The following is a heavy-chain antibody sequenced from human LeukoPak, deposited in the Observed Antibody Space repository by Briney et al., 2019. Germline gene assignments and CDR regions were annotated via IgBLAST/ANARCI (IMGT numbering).Heavy chain of an antibody. CDR2: ISYDGSNK. V-gene: IGHV3-30*18. CDR3: AKELLWFGELLAEDYFDY. J-gene: IGHJ4*02. Sequence: GGSLRLSCAASGFTFSSYGMHWVRQAPGKGLEWVAVISYDGSNKYYADSVKGRFTISRDNSKNTLYLQMNSLRAEDTAVYYCAKELLWFGELLAEDYFDYWGQGTLVTVSS. CDR1: GFTFSSYG. D-gene: IGHD3-10*01.